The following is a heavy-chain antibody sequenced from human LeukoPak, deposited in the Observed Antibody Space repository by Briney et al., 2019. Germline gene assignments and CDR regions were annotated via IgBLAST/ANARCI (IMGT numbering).Heavy chain of an antibody. V-gene: IGHV3-64*01. CDR1: GFTFSSYA. D-gene: IGHD3-22*01. Sequence: PGGSLRLSCAASGFTFSSYAMHWVRQAPGKGLEYVSAISSNGGSTYYANSVKGRFTISRDNSKNTLYLQMNSLRAEDTAVYYCAKELMAYYYDSSDDAFDIWGQGTMVTVSS. CDR3: AKELMAYYYDSSDDAFDI. J-gene: IGHJ3*02. CDR2: ISSNGGST.